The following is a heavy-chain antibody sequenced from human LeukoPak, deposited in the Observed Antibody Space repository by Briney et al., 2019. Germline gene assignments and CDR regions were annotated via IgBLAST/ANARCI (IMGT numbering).Heavy chain of an antibody. J-gene: IGHJ4*02. CDR3: ARRHRGYSGYEYFDY. Sequence: PSETLSLTCAVSGYSISSGYYWGWIRQPPGKGLGWIGSIYHSGSTYYNPSLKSRVTISVDTSKNQFSMKLSSVTAADTAVYYCARRHRGYSGYEYFDYWGQGTLVTVSS. D-gene: IGHD5-12*01. CDR2: IYHSGST. V-gene: IGHV4-38-2*01. CDR1: GYSISSGYY.